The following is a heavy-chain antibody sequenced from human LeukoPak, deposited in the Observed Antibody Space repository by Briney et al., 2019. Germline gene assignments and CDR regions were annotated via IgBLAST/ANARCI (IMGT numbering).Heavy chain of an antibody. Sequence: EASVKVSCKASGGTFSSYAISWVRQAPGQGLEWMGGIIPIFGTANYAQKFQGRVTITADESTSTAYMELSSLRSEDTAVYYCARGGGTGDQFDFDYWGQGTLVTVSS. CDR3: ARGGGTGDQFDFDY. V-gene: IGHV1-69*01. CDR1: GGTFSSYA. D-gene: IGHD7-27*01. J-gene: IGHJ4*02. CDR2: IIPIFGTA.